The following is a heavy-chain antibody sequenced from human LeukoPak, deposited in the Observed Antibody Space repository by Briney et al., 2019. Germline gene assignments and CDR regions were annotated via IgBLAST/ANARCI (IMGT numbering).Heavy chain of an antibody. CDR1: GFTFSSYS. J-gene: IGHJ4*02. Sequence: GGSLRLSCAASGFTFSSYSMNWLRQTPGKGPEWVSSISSSRTYIYYADSVKGRFTISRDNAKNSLYLQMNSLRAEDTAVYYCARGGFVAVAGTDGLFDYWGQGTLVTVSS. CDR2: ISSSRTYI. CDR3: ARGGFVAVAGTDGLFDY. D-gene: IGHD6-19*01. V-gene: IGHV3-21*01.